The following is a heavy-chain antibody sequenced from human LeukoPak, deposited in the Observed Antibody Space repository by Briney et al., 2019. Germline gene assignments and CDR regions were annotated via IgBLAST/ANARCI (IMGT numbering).Heavy chain of an antibody. CDR2: IYYSGST. V-gene: IGHV4-59*01. J-gene: IGHJ4*02. CDR3: ARDNGAGELGPFDY. CDR1: GGSISSYY. Sequence: SETLSLTCTVSGGSISSYYWSWIRPPPGKGREGIGYIYYSGSTNYNPSLKSRVTISVDTSKNQFSLKLSSVTAADTAVYYCARDNGAGELGPFDYWGQGTLVTVSS. D-gene: IGHD1-26*01.